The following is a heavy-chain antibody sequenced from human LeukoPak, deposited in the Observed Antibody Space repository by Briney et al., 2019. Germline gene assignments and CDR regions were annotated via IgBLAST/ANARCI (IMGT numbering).Heavy chain of an antibody. CDR1: SGSVSGCY. CDR3: ARDSPPSIGGAIWVI. V-gene: IGHV4-59*02. CDR2: IYYSGCT. Sequence: PSPTLSLTCTVSSGSVSGCYSRWIRQPPGKGLECLGYIYYSGCTNYNPSLKTRLHISVDTSKNQFSLKLSSVTAADTAVYYCARDSPPSIGGAIWVIWGRGTLVTVS. D-gene: IGHD1-26*01. J-gene: IGHJ4*02.